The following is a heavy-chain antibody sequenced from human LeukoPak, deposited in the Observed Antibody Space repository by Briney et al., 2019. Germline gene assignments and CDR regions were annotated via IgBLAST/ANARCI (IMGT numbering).Heavy chain of an antibody. V-gene: IGHV4-59*08. J-gene: IGHJ4*02. CDR2: IYYSGST. CDR3: ARHVWLQPFDY. D-gene: IGHD3-9*01. Sequence: SETLSLTCSVSGGSMNSYYWSWIRQSPGKGLEWIGYIYYSGSTNYNPSLKSRVTISVDTSKNQFSLKLSSVTAADTAVYYCARHVWLQPFDYWGQGTLVTVAS. CDR1: GGSMNSYY.